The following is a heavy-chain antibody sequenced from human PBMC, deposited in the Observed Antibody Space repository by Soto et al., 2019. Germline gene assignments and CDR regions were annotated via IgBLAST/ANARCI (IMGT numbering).Heavy chain of an antibody. D-gene: IGHD6-13*01. CDR1: GYTFTSYG. Sequence: ASVKVSCKASGYTFTSYGIGWVRQAPGQGLEWMGWISAYNGNTNYAQKLQGRVTMTTDTSTSTAYMELRSLRSDDTTVYYCARAQWVDRSSWELYYYYGMDVWG. CDR3: ARAQWVDRSSWELYYYYGMDV. V-gene: IGHV1-18*01. CDR2: ISAYNGNT. J-gene: IGHJ6*02.